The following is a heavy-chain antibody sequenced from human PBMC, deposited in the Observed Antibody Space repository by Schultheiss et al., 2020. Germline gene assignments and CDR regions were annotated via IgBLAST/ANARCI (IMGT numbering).Heavy chain of an antibody. CDR3: AREGGIQLAFPFGMDV. V-gene: IGHV3-48*01. D-gene: IGHD5-18*01. J-gene: IGHJ6*02. CDR1: GFTFSSYS. CDR2: ISSSSSTI. Sequence: GGSLRLSCAASGFTFSSYSMNWVRQAPGKGLEWVSYISSSSSTIYYADSVKGRFTISRDNAKNSLYLQMNSLRAEDTAVYYCAREGGIQLAFPFGMDVWGQGTTVTVSS.